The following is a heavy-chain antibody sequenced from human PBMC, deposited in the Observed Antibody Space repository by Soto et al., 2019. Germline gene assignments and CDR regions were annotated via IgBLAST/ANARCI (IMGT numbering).Heavy chain of an antibody. V-gene: IGHV4-31*03. CDR3: ARGRTRGNIDY. J-gene: IGHJ4*02. CDR1: GGSISSVGYY. CDR2: IYYSGST. D-gene: IGHD1-1*01. Sequence: QVQLQESGPGLVKPSQTLSLTCTVSGGSISSVGYYWSWIRQHPGKGLEWIGYIYYSGSTYYNPSLKRRVTISVDTSKNQFSLKLSSVTAADTAVYYCARGRTRGNIDYWGQGNLVTVSS.